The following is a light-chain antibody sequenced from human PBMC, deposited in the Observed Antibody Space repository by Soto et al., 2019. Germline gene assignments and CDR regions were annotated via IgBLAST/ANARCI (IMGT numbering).Light chain of an antibody. CDR3: EQYGSSPRT. CDR1: RTLLRGY. Sequence: LKQHPATMSLSHGESSTLSSAARRTLLRGYLAWYQQRAGLAPRLLIYGASTRATGIPARFSGSGSGTEFTLTISRLEPEDFAVYYCEQYGSSPRTFGQGTKVDIK. V-gene: IGKV3D-20*01. CDR2: GAS. J-gene: IGKJ1*01.